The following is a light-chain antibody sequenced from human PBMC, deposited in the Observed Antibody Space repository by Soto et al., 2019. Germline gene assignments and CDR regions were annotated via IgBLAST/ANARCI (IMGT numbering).Light chain of an antibody. Sequence: AIRMTQSPSSLSASTGDRVTITCRASQGISSYLAWYPQKLGKAPKLLIYAASTLQSVFPSRFSGSGSGTDSTLTSSCLHSEDFATYFCQQDYSYPAPFGGGTPVAIK. CDR1: QGISSY. J-gene: IGKJ4*01. CDR2: AAS. CDR3: QQDYSYPAP. V-gene: IGKV1-8*01.